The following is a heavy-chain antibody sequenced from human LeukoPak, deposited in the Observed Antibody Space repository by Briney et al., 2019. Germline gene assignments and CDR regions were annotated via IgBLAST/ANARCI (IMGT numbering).Heavy chain of an antibody. J-gene: IGHJ4*02. V-gene: IGHV3-30-3*01. D-gene: IGHD3-10*01. Sequence: GGSLRLSCAASGFTFSSYAMHWVRQAPGKGLEWVAVISYDGSNKYYADSVKGRFTISRDNSKNTLYLQMNSLRAEDTAVYYCAKDRSLITMVFDYWGQGTLVTVSS. CDR1: GFTFSSYA. CDR2: ISYDGSNK. CDR3: AKDRSLITMVFDY.